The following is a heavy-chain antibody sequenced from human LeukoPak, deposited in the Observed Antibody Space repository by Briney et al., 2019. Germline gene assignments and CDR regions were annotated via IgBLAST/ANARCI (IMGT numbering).Heavy chain of an antibody. Sequence: GGSLRLSCAASGFTFSSYSMNWVRQAPGKGLEWVSSISSSSSCIYYADSVKGRFTISRDNAKNSLYLQMNSLRAEDTAVYYCARALYSSGWYWLNWGQGTLVTVSS. CDR1: GFTFSSYS. V-gene: IGHV3-21*01. D-gene: IGHD6-19*01. CDR2: ISSSSSCI. CDR3: ARALYSSGWYWLN. J-gene: IGHJ4*02.